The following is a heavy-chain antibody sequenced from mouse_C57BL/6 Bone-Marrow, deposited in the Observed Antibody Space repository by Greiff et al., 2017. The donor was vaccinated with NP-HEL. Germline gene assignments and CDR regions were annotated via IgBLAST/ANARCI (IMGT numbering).Heavy chain of an antibody. CDR2: IYPGSGNT. CDR3: ARGGIDY. J-gene: IGHJ2*01. CDR1: GYTFTDYY. V-gene: IGHV1-76*01. Sequence: QVQLKQSGAELVRPGASVKLSCKASGYTFTDYYINWVKQRPGQGLEWIARIYPGSGNTYYNEKFKGKATLTAEKSSSTAYMQLSSLTSEDSAVYFCARGGIDYWGKGTTLTVSS.